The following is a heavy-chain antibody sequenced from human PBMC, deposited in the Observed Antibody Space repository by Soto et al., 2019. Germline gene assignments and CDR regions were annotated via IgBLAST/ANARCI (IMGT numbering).Heavy chain of an antibody. CDR1: GGSISSGGYY. V-gene: IGHV4-31*01. J-gene: IGHJ4*02. Sequence: QVQLQESGPGLVKPSQTLSLTCTVSGGSISSGGYYWSWIRQHPGKGLEWIGYIYYSGSTYYNPSLKSQVTISVGTSKNQFSLKLSSVTAADTAVYYCARGGDYYDSSGYPDYFDYWGQGTLVTVSS. D-gene: IGHD3-22*01. CDR3: ARGGDYYDSSGYPDYFDY. CDR2: IYYSGST.